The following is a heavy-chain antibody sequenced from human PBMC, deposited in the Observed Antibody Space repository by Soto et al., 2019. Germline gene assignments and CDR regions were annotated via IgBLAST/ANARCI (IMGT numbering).Heavy chain of an antibody. CDR2: ISYDGSNK. J-gene: IGHJ4*02. V-gene: IGHV3-30-3*01. CDR3: ARDITRFGELLYY. CDR1: GFTFSSYA. Sequence: QVQLVESGGGVVQPGRSLRLSCAASGFTFSSYAMHWVRQAPGKGLEWVAVISYDGSNKYYADSVKGRFTISRDNSKNPLYLQMNSLRAEDTAVYYCARDITRFGELLYYWGQGTLVTVSS. D-gene: IGHD3-10*01.